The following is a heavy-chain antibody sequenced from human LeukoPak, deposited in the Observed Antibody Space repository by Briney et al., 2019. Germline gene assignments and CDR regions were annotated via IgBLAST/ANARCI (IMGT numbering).Heavy chain of an antibody. CDR2: INHSGST. Sequence: PSETLSLTCAVYGGSFSGYYWSWIRQPPGKGLEWIGEINHSGSTNYNPSLKSRVTMTVDTSKNQLSLKLTSVTAADTAVYYCARWDESAWAFGNWGPGTLVTVSS. J-gene: IGHJ4*02. CDR3: ARWDESAWAFGN. V-gene: IGHV4-34*01. D-gene: IGHD1-26*01. CDR1: GGSFSGYY.